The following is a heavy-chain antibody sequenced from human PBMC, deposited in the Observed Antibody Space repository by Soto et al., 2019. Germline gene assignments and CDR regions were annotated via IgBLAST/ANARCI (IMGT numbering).Heavy chain of an antibody. CDR3: ASFVVVPAAPGYYYGMDV. Sequence: SQTLSLPCAISGDSVSSNSAAWNWIRQSPSRGLEWLGRTYYRSKWYNDYAVSVKSRITINPDTSKNQFSLQLNSVTPEDTAVYYCASFVVVPAAPGYYYGMDVWGQGTTVTVSS. D-gene: IGHD2-2*01. CDR1: GDSVSSNSAA. J-gene: IGHJ6*02. V-gene: IGHV6-1*01. CDR2: TYYRSKWYN.